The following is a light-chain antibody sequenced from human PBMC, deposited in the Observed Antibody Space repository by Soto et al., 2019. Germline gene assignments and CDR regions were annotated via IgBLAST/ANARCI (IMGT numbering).Light chain of an antibody. V-gene: IGKV1-17*03. CDR2: AAS. Sequence: DIQMTQSPSAVSASVGDRVTITCRASQGISNDLAWFQQKPGKVPKRLIFAASILQYGVPSRFSGSGSGTEFTLTITSPQAEDFATYFCLQHNTYPWTFGQGTRVDVK. CDR3: LQHNTYPWT. J-gene: IGKJ1*01. CDR1: QGISND.